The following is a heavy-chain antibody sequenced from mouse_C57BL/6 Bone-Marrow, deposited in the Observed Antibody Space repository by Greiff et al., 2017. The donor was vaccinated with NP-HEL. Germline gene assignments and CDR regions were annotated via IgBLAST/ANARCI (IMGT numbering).Heavy chain of an antibody. CDR1: GYTFTSYW. CDR2: IHPNSGST. D-gene: IGHD1-1*01. Sequence: QVQLQQPGAELVKPGASVKLSCKASGYTFTSYWMHWVKQRPGQGLEWIGMIHPNSGSTNYNEKFKSKATLTVYKSSSTAYMQLSSLTSEDSAVYYCARNYYYGSSGDYWGQGTTLTVSS. J-gene: IGHJ2*01. CDR3: ARNYYYGSSGDY. V-gene: IGHV1-64*01.